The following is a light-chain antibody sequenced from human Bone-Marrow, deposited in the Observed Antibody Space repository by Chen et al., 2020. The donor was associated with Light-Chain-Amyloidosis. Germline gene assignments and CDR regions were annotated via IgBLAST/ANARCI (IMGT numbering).Light chain of an antibody. V-gene: IGLV6-57*01. CDR2: EDD. CDR3: QSYQGSSQGV. J-gene: IGLJ3*02. CDR1: SGSIATNY. Sequence: FMLTQPPPLSESPGKKVIISCTRSSGSIATNYVQWYQQRPGSSPTTVIYEDDQRPSGVPDRFSGSIDRSSNSASLTISGLKTEDEADYYCQSYQGSSQGVFGGGTKLTVL.